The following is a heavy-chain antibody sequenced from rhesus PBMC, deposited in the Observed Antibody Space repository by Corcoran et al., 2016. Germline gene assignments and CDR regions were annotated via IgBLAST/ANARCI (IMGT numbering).Heavy chain of an antibody. V-gene: IGHV1-198*02. CDR2: IIPLVGIT. CDR1: GFTFGSYA. J-gene: IGHJ6*01. Sequence: QVQLVQSGAEVKKPGASVKVSCKASGFTFGSYAISWVRQAPGQGLEWMGMIIPLVGITKYAEKSQGRFMITADTSTSTAYMELSSLRSEDTAVYYCARGLERRYYYGLDSWGQGVVVTVSS. CDR3: ARGLERRYYYGLDS. D-gene: IGHD1-7*02.